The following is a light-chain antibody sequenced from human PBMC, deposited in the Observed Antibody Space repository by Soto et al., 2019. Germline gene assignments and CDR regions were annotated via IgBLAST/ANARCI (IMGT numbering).Light chain of an antibody. CDR3: QQYGGSPLT. CDR2: GAS. J-gene: IGKJ4*01. CDR1: QSISSSY. Sequence: EIVLTQSPGTLSLSPGERATLSCRASQSISSSYLAWYQQKPGRAPSLLIYGASTRAIGIPDRFSGSGSETDFTLTISRLEPEDFAVYYCQQYGGSPLTFGGATKVEIK. V-gene: IGKV3-20*01.